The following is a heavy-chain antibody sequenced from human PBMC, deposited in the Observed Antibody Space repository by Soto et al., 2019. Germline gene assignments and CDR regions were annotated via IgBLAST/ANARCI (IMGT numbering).Heavy chain of an antibody. CDR3: AINIVVVPAAMESYYYYYYMDV. Sequence: GGSLRLSCAASGFTFSSYAMSWVRQAPGKGLEWVSAISGSGGSTYYADSVKGRFTISRDNSKNTLYLQMNSLRAEDTAVYYCAINIVVVPAAMESYYYYYYMDVWGKGTTVTVSS. J-gene: IGHJ6*03. CDR2: ISGSGGST. CDR1: GFTFSSYA. D-gene: IGHD2-2*01. V-gene: IGHV3-23*01.